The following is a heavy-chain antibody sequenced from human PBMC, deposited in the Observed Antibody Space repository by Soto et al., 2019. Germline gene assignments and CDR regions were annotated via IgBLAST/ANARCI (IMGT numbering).Heavy chain of an antibody. Sequence: QVQLVESGGGVVQPGRSLRLSCAACGFTFSSYGMHWVRLAPGKGLEWVAVIWYDGSNKYYADSVKGRFTSSRDNSKKTLYLQMNSLGAKDTAVYYCARDFVVELLWFGEGMDVWGQGTTDTVS. V-gene: IGHV3-33*01. D-gene: IGHD3-10*01. CDR1: GFTFSSYG. J-gene: IGHJ6*02. CDR3: ARDFVVELLWFGEGMDV. CDR2: IWYDGSNK.